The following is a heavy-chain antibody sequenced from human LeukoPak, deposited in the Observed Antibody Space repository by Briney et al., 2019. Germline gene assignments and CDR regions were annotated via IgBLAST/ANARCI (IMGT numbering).Heavy chain of an antibody. J-gene: IGHJ3*02. Sequence: ASVKVSCKASGFTFTSSAVQWVRQARGQRLEWIEWIVVGSGNTNYAQKFQERVTITRDMSTSTAYMELSSLRSEDTAVYYCAAEAVPAAIEEDDAFDIWGQGTMVTVSS. V-gene: IGHV1-58*01. CDR2: IVVGSGNT. CDR3: AAEAVPAAIEEDDAFDI. CDR1: GFTFTSSA. D-gene: IGHD2-2*01.